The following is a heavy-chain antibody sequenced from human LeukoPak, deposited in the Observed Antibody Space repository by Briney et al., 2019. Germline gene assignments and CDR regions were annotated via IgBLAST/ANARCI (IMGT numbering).Heavy chain of an antibody. D-gene: IGHD3-3*01. CDR2: INSDGSWT. V-gene: IGHV3-74*01. J-gene: IGHJ4*02. CDR1: GNYW. Sequence: GGSLRLSCAASGNYWMHWVRQAPGKGLVWVSHINSDGSWTSYADSVKGRFTISRDNAKNSLYLQMNSLGAEDTALYYCAKAPNYDFWSGYYYFDYWGQGTLVTVSS. CDR3: AKAPNYDFWSGYYYFDY.